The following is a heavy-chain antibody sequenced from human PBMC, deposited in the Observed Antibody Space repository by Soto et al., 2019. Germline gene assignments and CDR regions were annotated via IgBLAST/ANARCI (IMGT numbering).Heavy chain of an antibody. CDR2: IYYSGST. Sequence: QVQLQASGPGLVKPSETLSLTCTVSGGSISSYYWSWIRQPPGKGLEWIGYIYYSGSTNYNPSLTSRVIIPVDTSKNQFSLKLSSVTAADTAVYYCARVPHEDCGGDCYFPCYGMDVWGQGTTVTVSS. V-gene: IGHV4-59*01. D-gene: IGHD2-21*02. CDR3: ARVPHEDCGGDCYFPCYGMDV. J-gene: IGHJ6*02. CDR1: GGSISSYY.